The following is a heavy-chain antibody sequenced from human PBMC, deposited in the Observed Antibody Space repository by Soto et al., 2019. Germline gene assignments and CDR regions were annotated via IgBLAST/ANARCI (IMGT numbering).Heavy chain of an antibody. CDR1: GGSFSGYY. Sequence: PSETLSLTCAVYGGSFSGYYWSWIRQPPGKGLEWIGEINHSGSTNYNPSLKSRVTISVDTSKNQFSLKLSSVTAADTAVYYCARLRYYSSTSCYFRFXYWGQGTLVXVSS. V-gene: IGHV4-34*01. D-gene: IGHD2-2*01. J-gene: IGHJ4*02. CDR3: ARLRYYSSTSCYFRFXY. CDR2: INHSGST.